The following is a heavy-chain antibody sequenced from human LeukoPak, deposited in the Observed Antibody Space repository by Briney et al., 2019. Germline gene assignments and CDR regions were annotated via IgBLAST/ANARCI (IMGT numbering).Heavy chain of an antibody. D-gene: IGHD6-13*01. Sequence: GGSLRLSCAASGFTFSTYTMNWVRQAPGKGLEWVSSISSGSSYIYYADSVKGRFTISRDNAKNSLYLQMNSLRAEDTAVYYCAREVGAAAAGMRWFDPWGQGTLVTVSS. CDR3: AREVGAAAAGMRWFDP. CDR1: GFTFSTYT. J-gene: IGHJ5*02. CDR2: ISSGSSYI. V-gene: IGHV3-21*01.